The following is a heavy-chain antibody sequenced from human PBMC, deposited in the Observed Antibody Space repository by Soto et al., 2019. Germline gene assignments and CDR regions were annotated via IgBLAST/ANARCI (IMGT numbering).Heavy chain of an antibody. D-gene: IGHD5-18*01. J-gene: IGHJ4*02. V-gene: IGHV3-23*01. CDR1: GFSFSSYA. CDR3: ARYIRGPTFFYFDS. Sequence: GGSLRLSCAASGFSFSSYAMAWVRQAPGKGLEWVSVITYNGDNTYYADSVKGRFTISRDNSKDTVHLQMNSLRAEDTAVYYCARYIRGPTFFYFDSWGPGVLVTVSS. CDR2: ITYNGDNT.